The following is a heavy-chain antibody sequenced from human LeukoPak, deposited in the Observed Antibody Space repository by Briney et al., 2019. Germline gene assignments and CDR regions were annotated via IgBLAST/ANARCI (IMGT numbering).Heavy chain of an antibody. J-gene: IGHJ4*02. Sequence: SETLSLTCTVSGYSISSGNYWGWIRPSPGKGLEWIGTIYHSGGTYYNPSLKSRVTISVDTSKKQISLTLSTVTASDTALYYCSRGNSDRFPPYMDYWGQGILVIVSS. CDR3: SRGNSDRFPPYMDY. CDR1: GYSISSGNY. D-gene: IGHD2-21*01. V-gene: IGHV4-38-2*02. CDR2: IYHSGGT.